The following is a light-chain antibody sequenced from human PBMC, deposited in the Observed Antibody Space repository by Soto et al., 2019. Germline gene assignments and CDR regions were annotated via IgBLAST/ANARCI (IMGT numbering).Light chain of an antibody. CDR1: QSISSW. J-gene: IGKJ1*01. V-gene: IGKV1-5*03. CDR3: QQYNSYPWT. Sequence: DIQMTQSPSTLSASVGDRVTITCRASQSISSWLAWYQQKPGKAPKLLIYKASSLESGAPSRFSGSGSGTEFTLTISSLQPDDFATYYCQQYNSYPWTFGQGTKVDNK. CDR2: KAS.